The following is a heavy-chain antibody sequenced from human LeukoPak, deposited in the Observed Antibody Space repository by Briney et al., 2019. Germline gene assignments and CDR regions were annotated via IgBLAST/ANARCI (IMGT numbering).Heavy chain of an antibody. CDR3: ARLEYYYVSGNYYKLFDY. J-gene: IGHJ4*02. CDR2: ISSSGSTI. CDR1: GFTFGEYA. V-gene: IGHV3-48*02. Sequence: QPGRSLRLSCTTSGFTFGEYAMSWVRQAPGKGLEWASDISSSGSTIYFADSVKGRFTISRDNAKNSLYLQMNSLRDEDTAVYYCARLEYYYVSGNYYKLFDYWGQGTLVTVCS. D-gene: IGHD3-10*01.